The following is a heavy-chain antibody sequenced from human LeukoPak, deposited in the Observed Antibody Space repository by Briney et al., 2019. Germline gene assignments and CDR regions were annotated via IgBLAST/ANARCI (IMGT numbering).Heavy chain of an antibody. Sequence: GASVKVSCKASGYTFTSYGISWVRQAPGQGLEWMGRIIPILGIANYAQKFQGRVTITADKSTSTAYMELSSLRSEDTAVYYCARDGDSSGYYLYLATSDDAFDIWGQGTMVTVSS. CDR2: IIPILGIA. D-gene: IGHD3-22*01. J-gene: IGHJ3*02. V-gene: IGHV1-69*04. CDR1: GYTFTSYG. CDR3: ARDGDSSGYYLYLATSDDAFDI.